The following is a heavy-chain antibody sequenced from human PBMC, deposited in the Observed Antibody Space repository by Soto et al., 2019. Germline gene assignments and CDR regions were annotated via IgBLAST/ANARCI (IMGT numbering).Heavy chain of an antibody. CDR3: ARVPYYYRPDYPWGMEV. Sequence: GEALKISCKGCGYSFTRYWISWVRQMPGKGLGWMGRIDASDPYTNYSPSCQGHVTISADKSISTAYLQWSSLKASDTAMYYCARVPYYYRPDYPWGMEVWGQGATVTLSS. V-gene: IGHV5-10-1*01. J-gene: IGHJ6*02. CDR2: IDASDPYT. CDR1: GYSFTRYW. D-gene: IGHD3-10*01.